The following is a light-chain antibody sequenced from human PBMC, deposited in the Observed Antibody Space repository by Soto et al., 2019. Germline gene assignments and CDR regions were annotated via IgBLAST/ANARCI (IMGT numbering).Light chain of an antibody. CDR1: QSVSSN. V-gene: IGKV3-15*01. CDR3: QEYKNWPPMYT. CDR2: GAS. J-gene: IGKJ2*01. Sequence: EIVMTQSPATLSVSPGERATLSCRASQSVSSNLAWYQQKPGQAPRLLIYGASTRGTGIPVRFSGSGSGTELTLTLSSLQSEDFAVYSCQEYKNWPPMYTFGQGTKLEI.